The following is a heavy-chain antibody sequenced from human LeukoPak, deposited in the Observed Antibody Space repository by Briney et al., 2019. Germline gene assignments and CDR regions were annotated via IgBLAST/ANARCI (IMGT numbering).Heavy chain of an antibody. Sequence: SETLSLTCTVSGGSISSSTYYWGWLRQPPGKGLEWIGSIYYSGSTYYNPSLKSRVTISVDTSKNQFSLKLSSVTAADTAVYYCARAILYYDSSGYIDYWGQGTLVTVSS. CDR3: ARAILYYDSSGYIDY. V-gene: IGHV4-39*07. J-gene: IGHJ4*02. D-gene: IGHD3-22*01. CDR1: GGSISSSTYY. CDR2: IYYSGST.